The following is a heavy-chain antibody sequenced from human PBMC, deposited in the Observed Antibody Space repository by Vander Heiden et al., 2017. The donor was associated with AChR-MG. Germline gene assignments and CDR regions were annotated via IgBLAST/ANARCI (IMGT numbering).Heavy chain of an antibody. Sequence: QVQLVQSGAEVRKPGASVKVSCKASGYTFTAYHMHWVRQAPGQGLEWMGWINPNRGVTNYAKKFQGRVTVTSDKSISTAYRELSMLTSEETAVYYCARRVCIGGSCYYDNGMDVWGQGTTVTVSS. J-gene: IGHJ6*02. CDR2: INPNRGVT. D-gene: IGHD2-15*01. CDR1: GYTFTAYH. V-gene: IGHV1-2*02. CDR3: ARRVCIGGSCYYDNGMDV.